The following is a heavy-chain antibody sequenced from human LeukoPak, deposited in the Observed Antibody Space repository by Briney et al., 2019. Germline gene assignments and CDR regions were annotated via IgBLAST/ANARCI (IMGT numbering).Heavy chain of an antibody. CDR2: ISSSSSYI. Sequence: GGSLRLSCAASGFTLSSYSMNWVRQAPGKGLEWVSSISSSSSYIYYADSVKGRFTISGDNAKNSLYLQMNSLRAEDTAVYYCARDGEIVVVPAAMDYWGQGTLVTVSS. J-gene: IGHJ4*02. V-gene: IGHV3-21*01. CDR3: ARDGEIVVVPAAMDY. CDR1: GFTLSSYS. D-gene: IGHD2-2*01.